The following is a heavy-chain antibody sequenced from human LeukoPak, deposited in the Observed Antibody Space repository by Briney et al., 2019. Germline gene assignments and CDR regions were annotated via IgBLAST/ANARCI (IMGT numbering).Heavy chain of an antibody. J-gene: IGHJ5*02. CDR1: GFTFSTYW. D-gene: IGHD1-26*01. CDR2: IKPDGSEK. Sequence: GGSLRLSCATSGFTFSTYWMTWVRQAPGKGLEWVANIKPDGSEKYYVDSVKGRFIISRDNAKKSLYLQMNSLRAEDTAVYYCARGWELDPWGQGTLVTVSS. V-gene: IGHV3-7*05. CDR3: ARGWELDP.